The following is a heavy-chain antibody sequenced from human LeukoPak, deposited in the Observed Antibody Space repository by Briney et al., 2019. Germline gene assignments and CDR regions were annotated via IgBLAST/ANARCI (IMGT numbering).Heavy chain of an antibody. V-gene: IGHV1-2*02. D-gene: IGHD2-21*01. CDR3: ARRLGSNAFDI. CDR2: INPNSGDT. CDR1: GYTFTGYY. Sequence: ASVKVSCKASGYTFTGYYMHWVRQAPGQGLEWMGWINPNSGDTNYAQKFQGRVTMTRDTSISTAYMELSRLRSDDTAVYYCARRLGSNAFDIWGQGTMVTVSS. J-gene: IGHJ3*02.